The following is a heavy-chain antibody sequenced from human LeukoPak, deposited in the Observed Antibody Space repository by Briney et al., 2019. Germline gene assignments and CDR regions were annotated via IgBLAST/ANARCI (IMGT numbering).Heavy chain of an antibody. V-gene: IGHV5-51*01. CDR2: IYPGDSDT. CDR3: ARTRGYSYGPPFDF. Sequence: GESLKISCQVSRYIFTNYWIGWVRQMLGKGLESIGIIYPGDSDTTYSPSFQGQVTISVDKSISTVYLQWSSLEASDTAMYYCARTRGYSYGPPFDFWGQGTLVTVSS. J-gene: IGHJ4*02. CDR1: RYIFTNYW. D-gene: IGHD5-18*01.